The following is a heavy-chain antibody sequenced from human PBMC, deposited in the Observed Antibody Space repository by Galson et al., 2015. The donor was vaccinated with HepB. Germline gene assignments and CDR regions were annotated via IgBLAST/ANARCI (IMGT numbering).Heavy chain of an antibody. CDR3: VRSGDFSGYSSR. D-gene: IGHD6-13*01. J-gene: IGHJ4*02. CDR2: ITSKATHLAA. V-gene: IGHV3-73*01. CDR1: GFTFSGSA. Sequence: SLRLSCAASGFTFSGSAIHWVRQASGKGPEWIGHITSKATHLAALYVPSLKGRFTISRDDSKNLAYLHMRSLKTDDTAVYYCVRSGDFSGYSSRWGQGTLVTVSS.